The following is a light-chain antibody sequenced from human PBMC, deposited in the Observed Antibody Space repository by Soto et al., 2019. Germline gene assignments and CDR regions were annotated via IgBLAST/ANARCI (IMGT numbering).Light chain of an antibody. V-gene: IGKV3-20*01. CDR2: GAS. Sequence: EIVLTQSPGTLSLSPGERATLSCRASQSVSNNYLAWYKQKPGQAPRLLSYGASSRATGIPDRFSGSGSGTEFTLTISRLEPEDFAVYYCQQYGSSPGTFGQGTKVDIK. CDR1: QSVSNNY. J-gene: IGKJ1*01. CDR3: QQYGSSPGT.